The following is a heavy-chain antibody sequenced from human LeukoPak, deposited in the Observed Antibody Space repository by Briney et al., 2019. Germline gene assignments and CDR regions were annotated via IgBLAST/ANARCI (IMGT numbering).Heavy chain of an antibody. V-gene: IGHV3-30*18. D-gene: IGHD1-26*01. CDR2: ISYDGSNK. CDR3: AKDGGAWELLLAYYYYMDV. Sequence: GGSLRLSCAVSGFTVSGNYMSWVRQAPGKGLEWVAVISYDGSNKYYADSVKGRFTISRDNSKNTLYLQMNSLRAEDTAVYYCAKDGGAWELLLAYYYYMDVWGKGTTVTVSS. CDR1: GFTVSGNY. J-gene: IGHJ6*03.